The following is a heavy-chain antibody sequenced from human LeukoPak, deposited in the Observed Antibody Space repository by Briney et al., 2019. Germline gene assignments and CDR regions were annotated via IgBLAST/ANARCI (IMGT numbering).Heavy chain of an antibody. CDR3: ARVRGYYGSGSYSYYFDY. J-gene: IGHJ4*02. CDR1: GYTFTSYY. V-gene: IGHV1-46*01. D-gene: IGHD3-10*01. Sequence: VASVKVSCKASGYTFTSYYMHWVRQAPGQGLEWMGIINPSGGSTSYAQKFQGRVTMTRDTSTSTVYMELSSLRSEDTAVYYCARVRGYYGSGSYSYYFDYWGQGTLVTVSS. CDR2: INPSGGST.